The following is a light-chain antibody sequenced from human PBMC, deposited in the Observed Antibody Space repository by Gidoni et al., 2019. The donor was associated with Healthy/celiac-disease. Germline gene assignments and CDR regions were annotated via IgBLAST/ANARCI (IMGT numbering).Light chain of an antibody. Sequence: DIQMTQSPSSLSASVGDRVTITCRASQTISSYLNWYQQKPGKAPKLLIYTASSLQSGVPSRFSGSGSGTDFTLTISSLQPEDFATYYCQQSYNTPGTFXGXTKVXIK. CDR1: QTISSY. J-gene: IGKJ4*01. CDR3: QQSYNTPGT. CDR2: TAS. V-gene: IGKV1-39*01.